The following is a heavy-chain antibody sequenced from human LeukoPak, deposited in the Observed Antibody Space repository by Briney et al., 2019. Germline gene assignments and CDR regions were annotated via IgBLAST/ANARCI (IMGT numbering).Heavy chain of an antibody. CDR3: VMGRAYNY. V-gene: IGHV3-74*01. CDR2: INSDGST. Sequence: PGGSLRLSCAASGFTFSSYWMHWVRQAPGMGLVWVSRINSDGSTNYADSVKGRFTISRDNAKNTLFLQMSSLRAEDTAVYYCVMGRAYNYWGQGTMVTVSS. J-gene: IGHJ3*01. CDR1: GFTFSSYW. D-gene: IGHD5-24*01.